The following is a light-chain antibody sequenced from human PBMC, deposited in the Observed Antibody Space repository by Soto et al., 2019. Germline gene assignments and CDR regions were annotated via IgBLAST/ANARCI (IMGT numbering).Light chain of an antibody. J-gene: IGKJ2*01. V-gene: IGKV3-11*01. CDR2: DAS. Sequence: IVMPRSPATLSVSPWEGATLSCRASQGIGDTLAWYQKQPGQAPRLLNYDASNRATGVPARFSGSGSGKDSPLTISRLEHEDFAVYYCQQRSNWPTFGRGTKVDI. CDR1: QGIGDT. CDR3: QQRSNWPT.